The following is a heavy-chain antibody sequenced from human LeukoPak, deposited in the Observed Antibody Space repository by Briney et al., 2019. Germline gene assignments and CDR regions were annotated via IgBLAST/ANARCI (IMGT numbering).Heavy chain of an antibody. CDR3: ARGRDV. J-gene: IGHJ6*02. Sequence: PGRSLRLSCAASGFTFSSYHMHWFRQAPGKGLEWVAVISYDTSDRYYADSVKGRFTISRDNSRNTLSLQMNSLRTEDTAVYYCARGRDVWGQGTTVTVSS. V-gene: IGHV3-30-3*01. CDR1: GFTFSSYH. CDR2: ISYDTSDR.